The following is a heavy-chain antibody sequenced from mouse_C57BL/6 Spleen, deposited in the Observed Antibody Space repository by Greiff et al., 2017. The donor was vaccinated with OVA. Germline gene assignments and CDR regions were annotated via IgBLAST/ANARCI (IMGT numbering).Heavy chain of an antibody. CDR2: IYPSDSET. CDR3: ARSYDGYFFFDD. Sequence: QVQLQQPGAELVRPGSSVKLSCKASGYTFTSYWMDWVKQRPGQGLEWIGNIYPSDSETHYNQKFKDKATLTVDKSSSTAYMQLSSLTSEDSAVYYCARSYDGYFFFDDGGQGTTLTVAS. V-gene: IGHV1-61*01. J-gene: IGHJ2*01. D-gene: IGHD2-3*01. CDR1: GYTFTSYW.